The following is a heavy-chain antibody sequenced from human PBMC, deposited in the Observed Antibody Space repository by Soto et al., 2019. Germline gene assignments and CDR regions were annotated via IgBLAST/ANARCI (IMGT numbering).Heavy chain of an antibody. CDR2: ISGSGGST. CDR3: AKKRYIGHVIDY. D-gene: IGHD1-26*01. J-gene: IGHJ4*02. V-gene: IGHV3-23*01. CDR1: GFTFSSYA. Sequence: LRLSCAASGFTFSSYAMSWVRQAPGKGLEWVSAISGSGGSTYYADSVKGRFTISRDNSKNTLYLQMNSLRAEDTAVYYCAKKRYIGHVIDYWGQGTLVTVSS.